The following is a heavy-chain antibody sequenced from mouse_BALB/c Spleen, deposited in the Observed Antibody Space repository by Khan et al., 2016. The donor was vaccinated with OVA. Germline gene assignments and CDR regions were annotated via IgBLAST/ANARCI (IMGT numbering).Heavy chain of an antibody. J-gene: IGHJ2*01. Sequence: VELVESGPGLVAPSQSLSITCTVSGFSLTSHGVPWVRPPPGKGLEWLGVLWAGGSTNYNSALMSRLSISKDSSKSQVFLKMNSLQTDDTAMYYCARNREPDYFDYWGQGTTLTVSS. CDR3: ARNREPDYFDY. CDR2: LWAGGST. V-gene: IGHV2-9*02. CDR1: GFSLTSHG.